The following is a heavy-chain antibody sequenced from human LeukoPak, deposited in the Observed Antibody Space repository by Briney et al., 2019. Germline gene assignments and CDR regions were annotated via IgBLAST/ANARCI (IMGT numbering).Heavy chain of an antibody. CDR3: AKDHPDLSSGGFDY. CDR1: GFTFSSYG. Sequence: PGRSLRLSCAASGFTFSSYGMHWVRQAPGKGLEWVAVISYDGSNKYYADSVKGRFTISRDNSKNTLYLQMNSLRAEDTAVYYCAKDHPDLSSGGFDYWGQGTLVTVSS. CDR2: ISYDGSNK. V-gene: IGHV3-30*18. J-gene: IGHJ4*02. D-gene: IGHD6-19*01.